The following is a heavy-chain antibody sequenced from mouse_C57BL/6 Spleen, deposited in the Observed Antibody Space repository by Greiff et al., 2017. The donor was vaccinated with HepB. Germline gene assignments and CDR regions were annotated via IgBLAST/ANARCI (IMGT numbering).Heavy chain of an antibody. Sequence: EVHGVESGGDLVKPGGSLKLSCAASGVTFSSYGTSWVRQTPDKRLEWGATISSGGSYTYYPDSVKGRFTISRDIAKNTLYLQMSSLKSEDTAMYYCANGYDGGAWFAYWGQGTLVTVSA. CDR1: GVTFSSYG. J-gene: IGHJ3*01. CDR2: ISSGGSYT. V-gene: IGHV5-6*01. CDR3: ANGYDGGAWFAY. D-gene: IGHD2-2*01.